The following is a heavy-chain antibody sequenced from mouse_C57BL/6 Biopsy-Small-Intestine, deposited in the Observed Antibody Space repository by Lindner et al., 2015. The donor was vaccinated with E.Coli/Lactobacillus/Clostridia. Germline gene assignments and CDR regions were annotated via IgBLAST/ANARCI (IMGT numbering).Heavy chain of an antibody. Sequence: VQLQESGGGLVQPGGSLSLSCAASGFTFTDYYMSWVRQPPGKALEWLGFIRNKANGYTTEYSTSVKGRFTISRDNSQSILYLQMNALSAEGSATYYCARYTPSYYGSLAYWGQGTLVTVSA. D-gene: IGHD1-1*01. J-gene: IGHJ3*01. CDR2: IRNKANGYTT. CDR3: ARYTPSYYGSLAY. CDR1: GFTFTDYY. V-gene: IGHV7-3*01.